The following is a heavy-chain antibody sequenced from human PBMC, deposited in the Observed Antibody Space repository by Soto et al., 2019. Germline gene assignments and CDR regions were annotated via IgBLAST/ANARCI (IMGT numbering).Heavy chain of an antibody. CDR2: ISGSSGST. D-gene: IGHD6-13*01. V-gene: IGHV3-23*01. CDR1: GFTFSSYA. J-gene: IGHJ4*01. Sequence: EVQLLESGGGLVQPGGSLRLSCAASGFTFSSYAMSWVRQAPGKGLEWVSAISGSSGSTYYADSVKGRFTISRDNSKDTLYLQLNSLRAEDTAVYYCAKKSRIAIAAYYFDKWGHGTLVTVSS. CDR3: AKKSRIAIAAYYFDK.